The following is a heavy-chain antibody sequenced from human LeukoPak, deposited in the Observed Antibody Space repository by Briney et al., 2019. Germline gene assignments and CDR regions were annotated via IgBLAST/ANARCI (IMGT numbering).Heavy chain of an antibody. Sequence: PSQTLSLTCTVSGGSISSGDYYWSWIRQPPGKGLEWIGYIYYSGCIYYNPSLKSRVTISVDTSKNQFSLKLSSVTAADTAVYYCASNTDYSVIDYWGQGTLVTVSS. CDR2: IYYSGCI. CDR3: ASNTDYSVIDY. CDR1: GGSISSGDYY. J-gene: IGHJ4*02. V-gene: IGHV4-30-4*01. D-gene: IGHD2-15*01.